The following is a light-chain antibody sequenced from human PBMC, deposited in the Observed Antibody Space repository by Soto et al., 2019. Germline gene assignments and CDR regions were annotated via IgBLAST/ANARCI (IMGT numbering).Light chain of an antibody. Sequence: QPVLTQPPSVSGAPGQRVTISCTGSSSNMGAGYDVHWYQQLPGTAPKLIIHGNNNRPPGVPDRCSGSKSGTSASLDITGVQAEDDADYYRQCFDSSMSGVVFGAGTKLTVL. CDR1: SSNMGAGYD. J-gene: IGLJ2*01. CDR2: GNN. V-gene: IGLV1-40*01. CDR3: QCFDSSMSGVV.